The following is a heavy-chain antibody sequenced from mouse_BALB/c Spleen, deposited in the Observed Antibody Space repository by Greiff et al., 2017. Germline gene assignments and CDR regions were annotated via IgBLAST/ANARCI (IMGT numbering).Heavy chain of an antibody. CDR2: ISSGSSTI. CDR1: GFTFSSFG. Sequence: DVQLVESGGGLVQPGGSRKLSCAASGFTFSSFGMHWVRQAPEKGLEWVAYISSGSSTIYYADTVKGRFTISRDNPKNTLFLQMTSLRSEDTAMYYCARSPHYYGSSSFDYWGQGTTLTVSS. CDR3: ARSPHYYGSSSFDY. V-gene: IGHV5-17*02. J-gene: IGHJ2*01. D-gene: IGHD1-1*01.